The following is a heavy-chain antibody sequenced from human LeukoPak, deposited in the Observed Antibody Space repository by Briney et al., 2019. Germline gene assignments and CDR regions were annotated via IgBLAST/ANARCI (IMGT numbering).Heavy chain of an antibody. CDR3: ARTTNSYYYYYIDV. J-gene: IGHJ6*03. D-gene: IGHD1-26*01. Sequence: GASVKVSYKASGYTFTSSGISWVRQAPGQGLEWMGWINAYNGNTNYEQKLQGRVTMTTDTSTSTAYMELRSLRSDDTAVYYCARTTNSYYYYYIDVWGKGTTVTVSS. V-gene: IGHV1-18*01. CDR1: GYTFTSSG. CDR2: INAYNGNT.